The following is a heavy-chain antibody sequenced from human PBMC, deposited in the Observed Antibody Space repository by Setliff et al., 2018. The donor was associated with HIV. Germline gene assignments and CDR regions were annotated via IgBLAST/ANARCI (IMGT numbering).Heavy chain of an antibody. CDR2: IFYSGST. D-gene: IGHD2-21*02. CDR1: GGSISSYY. Sequence: SETLSLTCTVSGGSISSYYWSWIRQPPGKGLEWIGYIFYSGSTNYNPSLKSRVTISVDASKNQFSLRLSSVTAADTAVYYCARGRGGNYNYYYYYMDVWGKGTTVTVSS. V-gene: IGHV4-59*01. CDR3: ARGRGGNYNYYYYYMDV. J-gene: IGHJ6*03.